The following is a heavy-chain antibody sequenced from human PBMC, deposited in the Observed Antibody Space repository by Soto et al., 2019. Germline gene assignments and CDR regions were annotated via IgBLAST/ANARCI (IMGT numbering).Heavy chain of an antibody. V-gene: IGHV1-18*01. Sequence: QVQMVQSGAEVKKPGASLKVSCQASGYTFSYFGISWVRLAPGQGLEWMGWISGHNGETNYAQKFQGRVTMTTDTSTSKAYMELRCLRIDDTAIYYCVRDRSVTVFGVVIAPFDYWGQGTPDTDSS. D-gene: IGHD3-16*02. CDR2: ISGHNGET. J-gene: IGHJ4*02. CDR3: VRDRSVTVFGVVIAPFDY. CDR1: GYTFSYFG.